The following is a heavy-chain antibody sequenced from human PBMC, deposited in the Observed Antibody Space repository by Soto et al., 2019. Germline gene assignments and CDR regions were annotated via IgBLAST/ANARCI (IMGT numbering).Heavy chain of an antibody. J-gene: IGHJ4*02. D-gene: IGHD2-8*01. CDR3: ARAPMVLSRSYFDS. V-gene: IGHV4-59*01. CDR1: CGSISNFY. Sequence: PSETLSLTCTVSCGSISNFYWSWIRQPPGKGLEWIGYISYSGNTNYNPSLKSRVSISVDTSKNQLSLNLTPVTAADTAVYYCARAPMVLSRSYFDSWGQGTPVTVSS. CDR2: ISYSGNT.